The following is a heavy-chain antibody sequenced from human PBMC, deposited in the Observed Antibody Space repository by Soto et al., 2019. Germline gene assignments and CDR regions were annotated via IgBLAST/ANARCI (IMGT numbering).Heavy chain of an antibody. CDR3: AKVGHLIVGSPGFDY. D-gene: IGHD1-26*01. V-gene: IGHV3-23*01. CDR1: GFTFSSYA. CDR2: ISGSGGST. J-gene: IGHJ4*02. Sequence: GGSLRLSCAASGFTFSSYAMSWVRQAPGKGLEWVSAISGSGGSTYYADSVKGRFTISRDNSKNTLYLQMNSLRAEDTAVYYCAKVGHLIVGSPGFDYWGQGTLVTVSS.